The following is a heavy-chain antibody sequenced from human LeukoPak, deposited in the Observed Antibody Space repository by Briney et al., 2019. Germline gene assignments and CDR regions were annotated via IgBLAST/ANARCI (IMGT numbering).Heavy chain of an antibody. CDR2: IYYSGST. V-gene: IGHV4-61*10. J-gene: IGHJ4*02. D-gene: IGHD5-18*01. CDR1: GGSISSSSYY. CDR3: ARGGIQLWLYVLDY. Sequence: PSETLSLTCTVSGGSISSSSYYWSWIRQPAGKGLEWIGYIYYSGSTNYNPSLKSRVTISVDTSKNQFSLKLSSVTAADTAVYYCARGGIQLWLYVLDYWGQGTLVTVSS.